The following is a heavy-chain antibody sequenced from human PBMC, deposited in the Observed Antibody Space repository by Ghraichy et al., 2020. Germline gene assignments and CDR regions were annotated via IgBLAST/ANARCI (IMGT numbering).Heavy chain of an antibody. CDR1: GFTFSDYY. CDR2: ISSNDGTI. J-gene: IGHJ6*02. V-gene: IGHV3-11*01. D-gene: IGHD2-2*03. Sequence: GGSLRLSCAASGFTFSDYYMSWIRQAPGKGLEWISYISSNDGTIYYADSVKGRFTISRDDAKNSLYLQMNSLRAEDTAVYYYARDRNGYCTSTSCQSGYYYYGIDVWGQGTTVTVTS. CDR3: ARDRNGYCTSTSCQSGYYYYGIDV.